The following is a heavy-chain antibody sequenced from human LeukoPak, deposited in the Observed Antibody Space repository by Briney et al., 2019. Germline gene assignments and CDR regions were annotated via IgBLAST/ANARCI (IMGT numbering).Heavy chain of an antibody. CDR3: ARSYSTPRWFDP. Sequence: ASVKVSCKASDYTFTNYGISWMRQAPGQGLEWMGWINAYNGNTSYAQKFQGRVTMTTDTSTSTAYTKLRSLNSDDTAVYYCARSYSTPRWFDPWGQGTLVTVSS. V-gene: IGHV1-18*01. CDR2: INAYNGNT. J-gene: IGHJ5*02. D-gene: IGHD6-13*01. CDR1: DYTFTNYG.